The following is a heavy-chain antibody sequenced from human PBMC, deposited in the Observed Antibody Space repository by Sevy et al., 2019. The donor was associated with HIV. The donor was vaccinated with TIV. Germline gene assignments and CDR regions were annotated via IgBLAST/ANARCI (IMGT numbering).Heavy chain of an antibody. V-gene: IGHV5-51*01. Sequence: GESLKISCKGSGYSFTSYWIGWVRQMPGKGLEWMGIIYPGDSDTRYSPSFQGQVTISAAKSISTAYLQWSSLKASDTAMYSCARKRNYYYGSGSYYSFDYWGQGTLVTVSS. CDR2: IYPGDSDT. D-gene: IGHD3-10*01. J-gene: IGHJ4*02. CDR3: ARKRNYYYGSGSYYSFDY. CDR1: GYSFTSYW.